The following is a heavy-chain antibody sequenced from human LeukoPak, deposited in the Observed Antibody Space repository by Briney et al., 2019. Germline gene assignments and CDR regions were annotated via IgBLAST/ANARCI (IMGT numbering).Heavy chain of an antibody. D-gene: IGHD6-19*01. Sequence: GGSLRLSCAASGFTFRSFAMSWVRQAPGKGLEWVAAITGSGVTYTQYADSVKGRFTISRDDSKNTLYLQMNSLRAEDTAVYYCAKRISGWYFVDYWGQGTLVMVSS. V-gene: IGHV3-23*01. CDR1: GFTFRSFA. CDR2: ITGSGVTYT. J-gene: IGHJ4*02. CDR3: AKRISGWYFVDY.